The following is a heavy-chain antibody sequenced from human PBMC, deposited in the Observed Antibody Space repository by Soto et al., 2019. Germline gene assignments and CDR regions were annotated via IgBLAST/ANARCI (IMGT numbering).Heavy chain of an antibody. J-gene: IGHJ4*02. D-gene: IGHD3-22*01. V-gene: IGHV1-69*12. Sequence: QVQLVQSGAEVKKPGSSVKVSCKASGGTFSSYAISWVRQAPGQGLEWMGGIIPIFGTANYAQKFQGRVTITAEESTSTAYMELSSLRSEDTAVYYCARDRYYYDSSGYYRGEYYFDYWGQGTLVTVSS. CDR1: GGTFSSYA. CDR2: IIPIFGTA. CDR3: ARDRYYYDSSGYYRGEYYFDY.